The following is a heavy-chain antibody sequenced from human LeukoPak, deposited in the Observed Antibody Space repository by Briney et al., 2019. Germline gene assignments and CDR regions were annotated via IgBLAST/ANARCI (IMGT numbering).Heavy chain of an antibody. J-gene: IGHJ6*02. CDR1: GFTFSGSA. CDR3: TSVAVAGGEGDGYYYYGMDV. D-gene: IGHD6-19*01. V-gene: IGHV3-73*01. CDR2: IRSKANSYAT. Sequence: GGSLRLSCAASGFTFSGSAMHWVRQASGKGLEWVGRIRSKANSYATAYAASVKGRFTISRDDSKNTAYLQMNSLKTGDTAVYYCTSVAVAGGEGDGYYYYGMDVWGQGTTVTVSS.